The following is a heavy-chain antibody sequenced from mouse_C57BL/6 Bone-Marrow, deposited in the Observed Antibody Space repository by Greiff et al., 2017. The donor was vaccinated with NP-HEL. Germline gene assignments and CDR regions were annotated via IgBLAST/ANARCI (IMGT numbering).Heavy chain of an antibody. CDR3: ARVAFYYYGSSFYWYFEV. V-gene: IGHV3-8*01. D-gene: IGHD1-1*01. J-gene: IGHJ1*03. CDR1: GYSITSDY. Sequence: EVQLVESGPGLAKPSQTLSLTCSVTGYSITSDYWNWIRKFPGNKLEYMGYISYSGSTYYNPSLKSRISITRDTSKNQYYLQLNSVTTEDTATYYCARVAFYYYGSSFYWYFEVWGTGTTVTVSS. CDR2: ISYSGST.